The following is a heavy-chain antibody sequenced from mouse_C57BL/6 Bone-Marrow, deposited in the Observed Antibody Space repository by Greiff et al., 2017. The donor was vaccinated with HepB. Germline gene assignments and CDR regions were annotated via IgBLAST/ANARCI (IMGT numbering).Heavy chain of an antibody. CDR2: VSSGGDYI. V-gene: IGHV5-9-1*02. CDR3: TRVIYYDYDGYFDY. J-gene: IGHJ2*01. Sequence: EVQVVESGEGLVKPGGSLKLSCAASGFTFSSYAMSWVRQTPEKRLEWVAYVSSGGDYIYYADTVKGRFTISRDNARHTLYLQMSSLKSEDTAMYYCTRVIYYDYDGYFDYWGQGTTLTVSS. CDR1: GFTFSSYA. D-gene: IGHD2-4*01.